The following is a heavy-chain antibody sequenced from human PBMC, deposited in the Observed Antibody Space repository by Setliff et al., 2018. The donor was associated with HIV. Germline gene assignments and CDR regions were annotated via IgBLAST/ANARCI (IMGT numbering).Heavy chain of an antibody. Sequence: PSETLSLTCAVSGGSPNNYYLTWIRQPPGKGLEWIGSVSNGGDTNYNPSLKSRVSLSLDTSKTQFSLKLTSVTAADTAVYYCARATYTTLFGVLMGGGLQYWGPGTLVTVSA. CDR3: ARATYTTLFGVLMGGGLQY. V-gene: IGHV4-59*01. CDR2: VSNGGDT. CDR1: GGSPNNYY. J-gene: IGHJ4*02. D-gene: IGHD3-3*01.